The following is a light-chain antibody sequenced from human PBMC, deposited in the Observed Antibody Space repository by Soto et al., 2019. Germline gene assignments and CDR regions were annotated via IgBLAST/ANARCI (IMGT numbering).Light chain of an antibody. J-gene: IGLJ1*01. CDR1: SSNIGAGYD. CDR3: QSYDSSLSAYV. V-gene: IGLV1-40*01. Sequence: QSVLTQPPSESGAPGQRVTISCAGSSSNIGAGYDVHWFQQLPGTAPKLLVYRNTNRPSGVPDRFSGSKSGTSASLAITGLQADDEADYYCQSYDSSLSAYVFGTGTKLTVL. CDR2: RNT.